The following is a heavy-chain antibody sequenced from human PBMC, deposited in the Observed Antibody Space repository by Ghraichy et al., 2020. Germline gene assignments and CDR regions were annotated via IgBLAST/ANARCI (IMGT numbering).Heavy chain of an antibody. CDR1: GFTFSSYG. CDR2: ISYDGSDK. Sequence: SCAASGFTFSSYGMHWVRQTPGKGLEWVAVISYDGSDKYYAGSVKGRFTISRDNSKNTLYLQMNSLRPEDTAVYYCAKGASGYYPVNNWFDPWGQGTLVTVSS. CDR3: AKGASGYYPVNNWFDP. V-gene: IGHV3-30*18. J-gene: IGHJ5*02. D-gene: IGHD3-22*01.